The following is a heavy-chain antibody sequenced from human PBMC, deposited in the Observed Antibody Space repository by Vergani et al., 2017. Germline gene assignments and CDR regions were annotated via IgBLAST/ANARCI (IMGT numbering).Heavy chain of an antibody. V-gene: IGHV3-48*01. J-gene: IGHJ4*02. CDR3: ARYRGSGSSHFDY. D-gene: IGHD3-10*01. CDR1: GFTFSSYS. Sequence: EVQLVESGGGLVQPGGSLRLSCAASGFTFSSYSMNWVRQAPGKGLEWVSYISSSSSTIYYADSVKGRFTISRDNAKNSLYLQMNSLRAEDTAVYYCARYRGSGSSHFDYWGQGTLVTVSS. CDR2: ISSSSSTI.